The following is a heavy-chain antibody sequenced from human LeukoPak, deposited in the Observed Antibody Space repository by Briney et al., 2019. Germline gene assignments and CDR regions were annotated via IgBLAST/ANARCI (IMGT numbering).Heavy chain of an antibody. J-gene: IGHJ4*02. V-gene: IGHV3-23*01. CDR1: GFEFSIHD. CDR3: VKGFHFDW. CDR2: ISGRGTDT. Sequence: GGSLRLSCVVSGFEFSIHDMSWGRQAPGKGPEWVSSISGRGTDTYYRDSVKGRFAISRDTSKNTLYMQMNNLRVEDTALYYCVKGFHFDWWGQGTLVTVSS.